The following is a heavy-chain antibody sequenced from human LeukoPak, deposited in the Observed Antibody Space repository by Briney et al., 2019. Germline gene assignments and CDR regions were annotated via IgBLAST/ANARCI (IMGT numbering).Heavy chain of an antibody. V-gene: IGHV3-74*01. CDR1: GFTFSTYW. D-gene: IGHD3-22*01. CDR2: IKSDGRT. Sequence: GGSLRLSCAASGFTFSTYWMHWVRQAPGKGLVWVSRIKSDGRTNYADSVKGRFTISRDNAKNTVSLQMNSLRAEDTGVYYCARAPSEIGGYYPEYFRHWGQGTLVIVSS. CDR3: ARAPSEIGGYYPEYFRH. J-gene: IGHJ1*01.